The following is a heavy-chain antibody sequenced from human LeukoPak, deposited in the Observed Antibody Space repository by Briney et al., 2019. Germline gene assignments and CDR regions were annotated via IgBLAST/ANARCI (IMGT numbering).Heavy chain of an antibody. V-gene: IGHV4-30-2*01. CDR2: IYHSGST. CDR3: ARDLYGDYTFDY. CDR1: GGSISSGGYS. D-gene: IGHD4-17*01. Sequence: SETLSLTCAVSGGSISSGGYSWSWIRQPPGKGLEWIGYIYHSGSTYYNPSLKSRVTISVDRSMNQFSLKLSSVTAADTAVYYCARDLYGDYTFDYWGQGTLVTVSS. J-gene: IGHJ4*02.